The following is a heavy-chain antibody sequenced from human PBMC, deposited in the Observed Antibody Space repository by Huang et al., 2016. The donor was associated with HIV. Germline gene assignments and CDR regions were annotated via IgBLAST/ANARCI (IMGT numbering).Heavy chain of an antibody. V-gene: IGHV3-9*01. CDR3: VKGDIVGTANFFDY. D-gene: IGHD1-26*01. J-gene: IGHJ4*02. CDR1: GFRFDNSA. Sequence: GGNLIQTGGSLRLACASSGFRFDNSAMYWVRQAPGKGLAWVSSISWNSGNIAYGDSVKGRFTISRDNARNSLYLQMNSLRPDDTALYYCVKGDIVGTANFFDYWGQGTQVSVSS. CDR2: ISWNSGNI.